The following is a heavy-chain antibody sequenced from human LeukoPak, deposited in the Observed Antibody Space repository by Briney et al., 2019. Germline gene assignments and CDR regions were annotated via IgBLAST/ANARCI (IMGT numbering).Heavy chain of an antibody. J-gene: IGHJ3*02. D-gene: IGHD5-24*01. CDR2: ISPYNGNT. CDR3: TRGGTDGAFDI. V-gene: IGHV1-18*01. Sequence: ASVKVSRKASGYTFTTYGITWVRQAPGQGLEWMGWISPYNGNTNYAQKVQGRVTMTTDTSTTTAYMDLRSLTSDDTAVYYCTRGGTDGAFDIWGQGTMVTVSS. CDR1: GYTFTTYG.